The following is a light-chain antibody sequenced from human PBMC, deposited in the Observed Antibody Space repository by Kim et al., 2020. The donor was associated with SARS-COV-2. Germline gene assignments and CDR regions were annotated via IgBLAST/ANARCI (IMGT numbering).Light chain of an antibody. CDR3: QQYNSYSPRT. V-gene: IGKV1-5*01. CDR2: DAS. CDR1: QSISSW. J-gene: IGKJ1*01. Sequence: AVGERVTITCRASQSISSWLSWYQQKPGKAPKPLIYDASSLESGVPSRFSGSGSGTEFTLTISSLQPDDFATYYCQQYNSYSPRTFGQGTKVDIK.